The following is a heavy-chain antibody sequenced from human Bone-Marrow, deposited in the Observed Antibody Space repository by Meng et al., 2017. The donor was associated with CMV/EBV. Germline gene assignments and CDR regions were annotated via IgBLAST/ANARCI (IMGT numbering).Heavy chain of an antibody. Sequence: GESLKISCAASGFTFSSYSMNWVRQAPGKGLEWVSSISSSSSYIYYADSVKGRFTISRDNAKNTLYLQMNSLRAEDTAVYYCARGGSSNPYYYYGMDVWGQGTTVTVSS. V-gene: IGHV3-21*01. CDR3: ARGGSSNPYYYYGMDV. CDR1: GFTFSSYS. J-gene: IGHJ6*02. D-gene: IGHD2-2*01. CDR2: ISSSSSYI.